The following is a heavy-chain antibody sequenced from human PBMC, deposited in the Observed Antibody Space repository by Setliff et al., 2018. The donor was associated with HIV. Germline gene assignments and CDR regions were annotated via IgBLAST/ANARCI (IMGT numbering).Heavy chain of an antibody. CDR3: ARGIGGLYDSSGYSNPFDY. J-gene: IGHJ4*02. CDR2: IYHSGST. CDR1: NYSISSGYY. V-gene: IGHV4-38-2*02. D-gene: IGHD3-22*01. Sequence: LETLSLTCTVSNYSISSGYYWGWLRQSPGKGLEWIGSIYHSGSTYYNPSLKSRVTISVDTSKNQFSLKLSSVTAADTAVYYCARGIGGLYDSSGYSNPFDYWGQGTLVTVSS.